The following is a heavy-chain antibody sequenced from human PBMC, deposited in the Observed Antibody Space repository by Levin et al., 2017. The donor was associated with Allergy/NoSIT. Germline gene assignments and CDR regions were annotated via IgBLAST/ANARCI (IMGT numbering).Heavy chain of an antibody. CDR1: GFSFSSNW. V-gene: IGHV3-74*01. J-gene: IGHJ4*02. Sequence: LTGGSLRLSCAASGFSFSSNWMHWVRQAPGKGLVWVSRINNDGSDTTYADSVKGRFTISRDNAKNTLYLQMSNLRAEDTAVYYCALGVAGYSSGWYGDYFASWGQGTLVTVSS. CDR3: ALGVAGYSSGWYGDYFAS. CDR2: INNDGSDT. D-gene: IGHD6-19*01.